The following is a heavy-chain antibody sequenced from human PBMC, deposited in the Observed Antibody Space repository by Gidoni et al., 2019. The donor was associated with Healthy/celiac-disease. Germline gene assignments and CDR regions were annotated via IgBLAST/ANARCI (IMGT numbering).Heavy chain of an antibody. CDR2: INHSGST. CDR1: GGSFSGYY. Sequence: QVQLQQWGAGLLKPSETLSLTCAVYGGSFSGYYWPWFRQTPGKGLAWIGEINHSGSTNFNPSLKSRVTISIDTSKNQFSLKLSSVTAADTAVYYCARRRLGYCSSTSCPTPYYFDYWGQGTLVTVSS. V-gene: IGHV4-34*01. D-gene: IGHD2-2*01. J-gene: IGHJ4*02. CDR3: ARRRLGYCSSTSCPTPYYFDY.